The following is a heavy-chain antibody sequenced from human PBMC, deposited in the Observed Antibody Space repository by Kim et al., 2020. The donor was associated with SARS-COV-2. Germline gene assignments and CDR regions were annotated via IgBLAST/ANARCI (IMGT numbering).Heavy chain of an antibody. CDR2: T. J-gene: IGHJ4*02. Sequence: TQYNSSLQSRVTISLDTATNHLSLKLNSVTAADTAVYYCAGRDGANWPFDYWGRGTLVTVSS. V-gene: IGHV4-39*07. CDR3: AGRDGANWPFDY. D-gene: IGHD2-15*01.